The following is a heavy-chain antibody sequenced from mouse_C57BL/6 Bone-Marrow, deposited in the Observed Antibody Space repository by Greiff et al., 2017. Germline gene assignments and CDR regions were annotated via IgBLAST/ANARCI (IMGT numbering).Heavy chain of an antibody. CDR3: ARCYDYVFMDY. V-gene: IGHV3-6*01. Sequence: VQLKESGPGLVKPSQSLSLTCSVTGYSITSGYYWNWIRQFPGNKLEWMGYISYDGSNNYNPSLKNRISITRDTSKNQFFLKLNSVTTEDTATYYCARCYDYVFMDYWGQGTSVTVSS. CDR2: ISYDGSN. D-gene: IGHD2-4*01. CDR1: GYSITSGYY. J-gene: IGHJ4*01.